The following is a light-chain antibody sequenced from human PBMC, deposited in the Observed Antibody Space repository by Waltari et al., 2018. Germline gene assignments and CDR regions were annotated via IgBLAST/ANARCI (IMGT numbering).Light chain of an antibody. CDR3: QQRSNWPLT. Sequence: EIVLTQSPATLSLSPGERATLSCRASHSVSRYLAWYQQRPGQAPRLLIFAASFRAHGIPARFSGSGSETDFTLTISSLEPEDCAVYYCQQRSNWPLTFGGGTKVEIK. J-gene: IGKJ4*01. CDR1: HSVSRY. CDR2: AAS. V-gene: IGKV3-11*01.